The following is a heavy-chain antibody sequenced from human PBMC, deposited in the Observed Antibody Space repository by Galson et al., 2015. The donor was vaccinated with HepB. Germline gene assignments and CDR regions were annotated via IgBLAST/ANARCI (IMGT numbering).Heavy chain of an antibody. CDR1: GFTFSSYA. D-gene: IGHD1-26*01. CDR2: ISSNGGST. V-gene: IGHV3-64D*06. Sequence: SLRLSCAASGFTFSSYAMHWVRQAPGKGLEYVSAISSNGGSTYYADSVKGRFTISRDNSKNTLYLQMSSLRAEDTAVYYCVTSGSHRAWAFDIWGQGTMVTVSS. J-gene: IGHJ3*02. CDR3: VTSGSHRAWAFDI.